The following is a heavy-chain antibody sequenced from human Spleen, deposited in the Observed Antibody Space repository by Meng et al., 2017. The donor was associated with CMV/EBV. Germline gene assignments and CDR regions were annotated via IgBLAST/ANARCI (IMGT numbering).Heavy chain of an antibody. D-gene: IGHD3-3*01. CDR3: ARVLVGSDCWSEYPNWFDP. CDR2: VYYTGST. V-gene: IGHV4-59*01. Sequence: SETLSLTCSVSGASITTYYWTWIRQSPGKGLEWIGFVYYTGSTNYNPSLDSRVTISLDTSNNQFSLRLNSGTVADTAMSYCARVLVGSDCWSEYPNWFDPWGQGTLVTVSS. J-gene: IGHJ5*02. CDR1: GASITTYY.